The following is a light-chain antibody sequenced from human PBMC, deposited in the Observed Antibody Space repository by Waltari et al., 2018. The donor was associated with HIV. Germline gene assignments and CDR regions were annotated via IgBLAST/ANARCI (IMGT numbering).Light chain of an antibody. CDR3: CSYAVSSTYF. CDR2: EVI. Sequence: QSALTQPRSVSGSPGQSVTISCTGTSSDVGGYNYVSWYQQHPGKAHKRMIYEVIKRPSGLPDRFSGSKSGNPASLTISGLQSEDEADYYCCSYAVSSTYFFGTGTKVTVL. CDR1: SSDVGGYNY. V-gene: IGLV2-11*01. J-gene: IGLJ1*01.